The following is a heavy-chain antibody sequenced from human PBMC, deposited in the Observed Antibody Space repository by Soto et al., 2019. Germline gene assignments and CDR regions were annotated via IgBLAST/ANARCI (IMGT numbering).Heavy chain of an antibody. J-gene: IGHJ4*02. CDR3: AKGGRFLEWFPLYFDY. D-gene: IGHD3-3*01. V-gene: IGHV3-23*01. CDR1: GSTFSSYA. CDR2: ISGSGGST. Sequence: GGSLRLSCAASGSTFSSYAMSWVRQAPGKGLEWVSAISGSGGSTYYADSVKGRFTISRDNSKNTLYLQMNSLRAEDTAVYYCAKGGRFLEWFPLYFDYWGQGTLVTVSS.